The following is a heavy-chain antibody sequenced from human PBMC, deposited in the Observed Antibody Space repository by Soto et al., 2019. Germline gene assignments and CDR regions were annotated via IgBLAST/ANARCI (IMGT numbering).Heavy chain of an antibody. CDR3: AKVAVSGSFDY. J-gene: IGHJ4*02. CDR1: GFTFSSYG. V-gene: IGHV3-30*18. CDR2: ISYDGSNK. D-gene: IGHD3-16*01. Sequence: GGSLRLSCAASGFTFSSYGMHWVRQAPGKGLEWVAVISYDGSNKYYADSVEGRFTISRDNSKNTLYLQMNSLRAEDTAVYYCAKVAVSGSFDYWGQGTLVTVSS.